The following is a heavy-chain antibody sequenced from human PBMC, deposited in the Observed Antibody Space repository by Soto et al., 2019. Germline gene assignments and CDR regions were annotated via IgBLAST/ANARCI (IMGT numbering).Heavy chain of an antibody. V-gene: IGHV1-69*02. Sequence: GASVKVSCKASGGTFSTYTITWVRQAPGQGLEWMGRIIPILAMTNYAQKIQGRVTLTADTSTSTVYMELSGLRSENTAFYYCLTPPDSTTPEGEDFTDYPRGQGTLVAVSS. CDR3: LTPPDSTTPEGEDFTDYP. CDR2: IIPILAMT. J-gene: IGHJ4*02. D-gene: IGHD2-15*01. CDR1: GGTFSTYT.